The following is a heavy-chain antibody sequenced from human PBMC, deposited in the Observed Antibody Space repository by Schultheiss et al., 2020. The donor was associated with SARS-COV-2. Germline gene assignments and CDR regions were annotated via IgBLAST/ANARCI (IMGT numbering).Heavy chain of an antibody. D-gene: IGHD4-11*01. J-gene: IGHJ4*02. V-gene: IGHV4-59*01. CDR1: GGSFSGYY. Sequence: SQTLSLTCAVYGGSFSGYYWSWIRQPPGKALEWIGYFGRTGTTKYNPSLASRVAVSVDTARSQFSLTLTSVTAADTAVYHCVGPYRVRLDYWGQGILVTVSS. CDR3: VGPYRVRLDY. CDR2: FGRTGTT.